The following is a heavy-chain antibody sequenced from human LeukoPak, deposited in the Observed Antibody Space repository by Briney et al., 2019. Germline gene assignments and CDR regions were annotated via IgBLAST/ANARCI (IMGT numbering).Heavy chain of an antibody. Sequence: GGSLRLSCAASGFTFNNYAMNWVRQAPGKGLEWVSAVSGSGGSTYYADSVKGQFTISRDNSKNTLYLQMNSLRDEDTAVYYCAKAYDSSGFAHFNYWGQGTLVTASS. CDR2: VSGSGGST. CDR1: GFTFNNYA. V-gene: IGHV3-23*01. D-gene: IGHD3-22*01. J-gene: IGHJ4*02. CDR3: AKAYDSSGFAHFNY.